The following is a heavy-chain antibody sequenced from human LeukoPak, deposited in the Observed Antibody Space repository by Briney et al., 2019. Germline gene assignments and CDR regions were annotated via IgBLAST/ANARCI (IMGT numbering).Heavy chain of an antibody. D-gene: IGHD1-14*01. Sequence: GGSLRLSCAASGFTFRSYWMSWVRQAPGKGLEWVANMNQDGAQKSYADSVKGRFTISRDNAKNTLYLQMNSLRADDTAVYYCARDLLRNSLDYWGQGSLVTVSS. CDR1: GFTFRSYW. J-gene: IGHJ4*02. CDR2: MNQDGAQK. V-gene: IGHV3-7*01. CDR3: ARDLLRNSLDY.